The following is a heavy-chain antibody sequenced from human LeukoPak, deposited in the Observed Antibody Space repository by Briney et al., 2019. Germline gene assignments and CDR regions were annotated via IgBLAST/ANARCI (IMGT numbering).Heavy chain of an antibody. CDR2: ISSSSSYI. CDR1: RFTFSSYS. Sequence: GGSLRLSCAASRFTFSSYSMNWVRQAPGKGLEWVSSISSSSSYIYYADSVKGRLTISRDNAKNSLYLQMNSLRAEDTAVYYCASNPKYYYDSSGYYRPGDYWGQGTLVTVSS. CDR3: ASNPKYYYDSSGYYRPGDY. J-gene: IGHJ4*02. D-gene: IGHD3-22*01. V-gene: IGHV3-21*01.